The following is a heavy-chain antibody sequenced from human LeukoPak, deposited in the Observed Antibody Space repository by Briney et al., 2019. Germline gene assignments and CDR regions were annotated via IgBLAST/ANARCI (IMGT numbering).Heavy chain of an antibody. CDR3: ARVDTVGTVNPFY. CDR1: GYTFTSHD. D-gene: IGHD5-12*01. CDR2: MNPNSGNT. J-gene: IGHJ4*02. Sequence: ASVKVSCKASGYTFTSHDINWVRQATGQGLEWMGWMNPNSGNTGYAQKFQGRVTITRNTSISTAYMELSRLRPDDTAVYYCARVDTVGTVNPFYWGQGTLVTVSS. V-gene: IGHV1-8*03.